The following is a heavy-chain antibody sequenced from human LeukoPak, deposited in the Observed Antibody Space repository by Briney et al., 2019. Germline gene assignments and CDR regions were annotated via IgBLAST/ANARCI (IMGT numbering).Heavy chain of an antibody. CDR2: IWYDGSNK. CDR1: GFSFSTYG. CDR3: ARDVGIRYFDY. V-gene: IGHV3-33*01. D-gene: IGHD7-27*01. Sequence: GGSLRLSCVPSGFSFSTYGMHWVRQAPGKGLEWVAVIWYDGSNKYYADSVKGRFTISRDDSKNTLYLQMNSLRAEDTAVYYCARDVGIRYFDYWGQGTLITVSS. J-gene: IGHJ4*02.